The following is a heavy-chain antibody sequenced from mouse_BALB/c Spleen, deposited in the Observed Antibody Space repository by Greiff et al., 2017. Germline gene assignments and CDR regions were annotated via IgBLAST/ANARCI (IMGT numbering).Heavy chain of an antibody. CDR1: GFTFSDYY. Sequence: EVKVVESGGGLVKPGGSLKLSCAASGFTFSDYYMYWVRQTPEKRLEWVATISDGGSYTYYPDSVKGRFTISRDNAKNNLYLQMSSLKSEDTAMYYCARVTEGYFDVWGAGTTVTVSS. CDR3: ARVTEGYFDV. J-gene: IGHJ1*01. CDR2: ISDGGSYT. V-gene: IGHV5-4*02.